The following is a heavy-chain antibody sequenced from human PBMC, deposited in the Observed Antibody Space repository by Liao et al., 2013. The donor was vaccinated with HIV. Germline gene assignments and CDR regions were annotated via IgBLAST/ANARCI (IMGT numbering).Heavy chain of an antibody. D-gene: IGHD3-3*01. CDR2: IYSSGSA. CDR3: ARDRYDFWSATLDAFDI. V-gene: IGHV4-61*02. CDR1: GGSISSGDYY. J-gene: IGHJ3*02. Sequence: QLQLQESGPGLVKPSQTLSLTCTVSGGSISSGDYYWSWIRQPPGKGLEWIGRIYSSGSANYNPSLKSRVTMSVDTSKNQFSLKLSSVTAADTAVYYCARDRYDFWSATLDAFDIWGQGTMVTVSS.